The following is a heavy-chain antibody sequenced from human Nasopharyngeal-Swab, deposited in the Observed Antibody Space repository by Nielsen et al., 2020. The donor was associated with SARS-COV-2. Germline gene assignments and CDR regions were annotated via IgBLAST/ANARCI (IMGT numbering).Heavy chain of an antibody. CDR1: GFTFSSYG. J-gene: IGHJ5*02. CDR2: ISYDGSNK. V-gene: IGHV3-30*03. D-gene: IGHD1-1*01. Sequence: GESLKISCAASGFTFSSYGMHWVRQAPGKGPEWVAVISYDGSNKYYADSVKGRFTISRDNSKNTLYLQMNSLRAEDTAVYYCARDGTGTTRKNGWFDPWGQGTLVTVSS. CDR3: ARDGTGTTRKNGWFDP.